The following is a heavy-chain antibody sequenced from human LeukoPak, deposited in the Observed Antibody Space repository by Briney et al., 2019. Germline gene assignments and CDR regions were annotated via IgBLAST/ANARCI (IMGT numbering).Heavy chain of an antibody. D-gene: IGHD3-10*01. CDR1: GGSISGGDYY. CDR2: IYYSGST. Sequence: PSETLSLTCTVSGGSISGGDYYWSWIRQPPGKGLEWIGYIYYSGSTYYNPSLKSRVTISVDTSKNQFSLKLSSVTAADTAVYYCARVQNWGSWFGELGGYMDVWGKGTTVTVSS. V-gene: IGHV4-30-4*08. J-gene: IGHJ6*03. CDR3: ARVQNWGSWFGELGGYMDV.